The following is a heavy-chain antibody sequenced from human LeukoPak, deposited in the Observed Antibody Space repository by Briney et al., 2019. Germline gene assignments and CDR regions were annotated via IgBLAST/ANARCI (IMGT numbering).Heavy chain of an antibody. D-gene: IGHD3-22*01. J-gene: IGHJ1*01. CDR1: GYTFTSYY. V-gene: IGHV1-2*02. Sequence: ASVKVSCKASGYTFTSYYLHWVRQAPGQGLEWMGWINTNSGGTNYAQKFQGRVTMTRDTSISTAYMELSRLRSDDTAEYYCARALYYDSSGYYSSSYYYFQHWGQGTLVTVSS. CDR3: ARALYYDSSGYYSSSYYYFQH. CDR2: INTNSGGT.